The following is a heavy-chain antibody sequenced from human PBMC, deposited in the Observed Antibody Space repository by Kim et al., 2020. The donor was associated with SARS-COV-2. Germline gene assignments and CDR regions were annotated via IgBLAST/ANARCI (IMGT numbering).Heavy chain of an antibody. V-gene: IGHV3-33*01. Sequence: GGSLRLSCAASGFTFNSYSMHWVRQAPGKGLEWVSFIWIDGSHKYYVDSVKGRFTISRDNSKNTLYLQMNSLRAEDTAVYYCARDSFTGRGWGGVDDWGQGALVTVSS. CDR1: GFTFNSYS. D-gene: IGHD1-1*01. CDR2: IWIDGSHK. J-gene: IGHJ4*02. CDR3: ARDSFTGRGWGGVDD.